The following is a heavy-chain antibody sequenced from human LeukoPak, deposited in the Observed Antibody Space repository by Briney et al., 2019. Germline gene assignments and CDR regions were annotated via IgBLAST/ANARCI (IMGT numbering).Heavy chain of an antibody. V-gene: IGHV1-8*01. CDR1: GYTFTSYD. J-gene: IGHJ4*02. D-gene: IGHD6-19*01. CDR3: ARSATRIAVAGHYSGY. Sequence: ASVKVSCKASGYTFTSYDINWVRQATGQGLEWMGWMNPNSGNTGYAQKFQGRVTMTRNTSISTAYMELSSLRSEDTAVYYCARSATRIAVAGHYSGYWGQGTLVTVSS. CDR2: MNPNSGNT.